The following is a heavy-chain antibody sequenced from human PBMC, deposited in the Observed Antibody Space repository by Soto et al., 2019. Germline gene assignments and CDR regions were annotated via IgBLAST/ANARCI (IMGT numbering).Heavy chain of an antibody. D-gene: IGHD5-12*01. Sequence: GGSLRLSCAASGFTFSDYYMSWIRQAPGKGLEWVSYISSSGSTIYYADSVKGRFTISRDNAKNSLYLQMNSLRAEDTAVYYCASSGYDYYYYYYMDVWGKGTTVTVSS. V-gene: IGHV3-11*01. CDR2: ISSSGSTI. CDR3: ASSGYDYYYYYYMDV. CDR1: GFTFSDYY. J-gene: IGHJ6*03.